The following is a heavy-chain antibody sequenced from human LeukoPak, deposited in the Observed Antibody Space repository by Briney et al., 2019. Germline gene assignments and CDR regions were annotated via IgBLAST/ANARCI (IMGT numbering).Heavy chain of an antibody. CDR3: ARGHSSGWYNIDY. CDR1: GFTFSSYA. CDR2: ISYDGSNK. Sequence: PGGSLRLSCAASGFTFSSYAMHWVRQAPDKGLEWVAVISYDGSNKYYADSVKGRFTISRDNSKNTLYLQMNSLRAEDTAVYYCARGHSSGWYNIDYWGQGTLVTVSS. J-gene: IGHJ4*02. D-gene: IGHD6-19*01. V-gene: IGHV3-30-3*01.